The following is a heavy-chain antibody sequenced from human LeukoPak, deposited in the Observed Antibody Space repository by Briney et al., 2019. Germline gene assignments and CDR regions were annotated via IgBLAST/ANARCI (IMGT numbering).Heavy chain of an antibody. J-gene: IGHJ3*02. D-gene: IGHD3-9*01. Sequence: PGGSLRLSCAASGFTVSSNYMSWVRQAPGKGLEWVSVIYSGGSTYYADSVKGRFTISRDNSKNTLYLQMNSLRAEDTAVYYCARGLQDYDILTGYYEGAFDIWGQGTMVTVSS. V-gene: IGHV3-53*01. CDR2: IYSGGST. CDR3: ARGLQDYDILTGYYEGAFDI. CDR1: GFTVSSNY.